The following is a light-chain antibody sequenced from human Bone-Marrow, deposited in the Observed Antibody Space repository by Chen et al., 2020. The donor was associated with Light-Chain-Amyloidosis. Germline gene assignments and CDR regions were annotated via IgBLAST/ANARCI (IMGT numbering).Light chain of an antibody. CDR1: QNIGNY. Sequence: DIQMTQSPSSLSASVGDKVTITCRASQNIGNYLTWYQQKPGKAPKFLISAASSLQSGVPSRVSGSVSGTDFTLTISSLEPEDFATCFCQHCYSTPRTFGGWTKVEIK. CDR3: QHCYSTPRT. J-gene: IGKJ4*01. CDR2: AAS. V-gene: IGKV1-39*01.